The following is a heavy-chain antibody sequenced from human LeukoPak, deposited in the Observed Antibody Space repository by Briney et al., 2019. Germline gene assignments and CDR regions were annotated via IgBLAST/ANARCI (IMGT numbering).Heavy chain of an antibody. J-gene: IGHJ6*03. CDR2: VDHTGST. Sequence: SETLSLTCTVSGGSISTYYWTWIRQPPGKGLEWIGYVDHTGSTNFNPSLNGRVSISRDMTKNLFSLRLRSVTAADTAVYFCARGRVSSSTWYSTYYYYFYMDVWGKGTTVTVSS. V-gene: IGHV4-59*01. D-gene: IGHD1-1*01. CDR1: GGSISTYY. CDR3: ARGRVSSSTWYSTYYYYFYMDV.